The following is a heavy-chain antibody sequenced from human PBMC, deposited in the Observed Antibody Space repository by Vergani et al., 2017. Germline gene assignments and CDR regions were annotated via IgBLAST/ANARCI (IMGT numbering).Heavy chain of an antibody. J-gene: IGHJ3*02. CDR3: ARDPKTYYYDSSGPDAVDI. D-gene: IGHD3-22*01. V-gene: IGHV4-61*01. CDR2: IYYSGST. CDR1: GGSVSSGSYY. Sequence: QVQLQESGPGLVKPSETLSLTCTVSGGSVSSGSYYWSWIRQPPGKGLEWIGCIYYSGSTNYNPSLKSRGTISVDTSKNQFYLKLSSVTAADTAVYYCARDPKTYYYDSSGPDAVDIWGQGTMVTVSS.